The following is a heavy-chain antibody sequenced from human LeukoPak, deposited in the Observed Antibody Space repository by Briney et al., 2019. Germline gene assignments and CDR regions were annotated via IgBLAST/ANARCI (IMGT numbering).Heavy chain of an antibody. CDR1: GGSISSYY. J-gene: IGHJ4*02. Sequence: SETLSLTCTVSGGSISSYYWSWIRQPPGKGLEWIGFIYYSGGTTNYNPSLKSRVTISVDTSRNQFSLKMNSVTAADTALYYCARAVTTGLDYFDYWGQGTLVTVSS. V-gene: IGHV4-59*01. D-gene: IGHD4-17*01. CDR3: ARAVTTGLDYFDY. CDR2: IYYSGGTT.